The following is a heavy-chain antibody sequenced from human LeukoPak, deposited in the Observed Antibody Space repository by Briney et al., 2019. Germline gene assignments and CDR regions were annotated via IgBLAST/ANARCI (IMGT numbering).Heavy chain of an antibody. CDR1: GGTFSSYA. CDR2: IIPIFGTA. J-gene: IGHJ6*03. V-gene: IGHV1-69*01. D-gene: IGHD1-26*01. Sequence: GASVKVSCNASGGTFSSYAISWVRQAPGQGLEWMGGIIPIFGTANYAQKFQGRVTITADESTSTAYMELSSLRSEDTAVYYCARDREGNYYYYMDVWGKGTTVTVSS. CDR3: ARDREGNYYYYMDV.